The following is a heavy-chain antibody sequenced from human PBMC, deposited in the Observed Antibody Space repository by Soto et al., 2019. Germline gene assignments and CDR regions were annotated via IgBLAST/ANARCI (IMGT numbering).Heavy chain of an antibody. CDR2: ISYDGSNK. Sequence: QVQLVESGGGVVQPGRSLRLSCAASGFTFSSYAMHWVRQAPGKGLEWVAVISYDGSNKYYADSVKGRFTISRDNSKNTLYLQMNSLRAEDTAVYYCARDKSDLGYCSSTSCYTGGMDVWGQGTTVTVSS. D-gene: IGHD2-2*02. CDR3: ARDKSDLGYCSSTSCYTGGMDV. J-gene: IGHJ6*02. CDR1: GFTFSSYA. V-gene: IGHV3-30-3*01.